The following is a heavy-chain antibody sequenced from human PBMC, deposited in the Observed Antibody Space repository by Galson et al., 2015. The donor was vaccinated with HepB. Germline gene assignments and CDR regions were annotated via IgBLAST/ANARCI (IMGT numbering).Heavy chain of an antibody. D-gene: IGHD2-21*01. CDR1: GGSISGSPHY. J-gene: IGHJ4*02. CDR2: MLYSGTT. CDR3: ARVGNVGYYPY. V-gene: IGHV4-39*07. Sequence: ETLSLTCSVSGGSISGSPHYWAWLRQPPGKGPEWIASMLYSGTTYYNPSLKSRVTISVDTSRNQFFLTLTSVTEADTAAYFCARVGNVGYYPYWGQGSLVTVSS.